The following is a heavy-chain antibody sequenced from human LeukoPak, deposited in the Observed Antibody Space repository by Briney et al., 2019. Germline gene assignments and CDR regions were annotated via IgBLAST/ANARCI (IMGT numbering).Heavy chain of an antibody. CDR3: ACRDLSSTWSFP. Sequence: GESLKIPCQTFGYSFTNYWIGWVRQMPGKGMEWMGVIYPGDSRVRYNPSFQGQVTISVDKSINTAYLQWLSLRASDSAMYYCACRDLSSTWSFPWGQGTLVTVSS. CDR2: IYPGDSRV. J-gene: IGHJ5*02. D-gene: IGHD6-13*01. CDR1: GYSFTNYW. V-gene: IGHV5-51*01.